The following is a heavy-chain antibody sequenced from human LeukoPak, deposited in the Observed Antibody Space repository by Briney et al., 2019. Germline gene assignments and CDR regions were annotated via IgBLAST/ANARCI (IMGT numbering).Heavy chain of an antibody. V-gene: IGHV4-39*07. CDR3: ARGWVGTVTPFDAFDI. Sequence: KASETLSLTCTVSGGSIPTKNIYWGWIRQPPGKGLEWIGSVFYSGRTYYNPSLKSRVTISVDTSKNQFSLKLSSVTAADTAVYYCARGWVGTVTPFDAFDIWGQGTMVTVSS. CDR1: GGSIPTKNIY. CDR2: VFYSGRT. J-gene: IGHJ3*02. D-gene: IGHD4-17*01.